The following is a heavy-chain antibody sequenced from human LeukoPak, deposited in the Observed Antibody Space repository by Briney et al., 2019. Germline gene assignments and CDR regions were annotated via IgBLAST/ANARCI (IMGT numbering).Heavy chain of an antibody. Sequence: PGRSLRLSCAASGFTFSSYGMHWVRQAPGKGLEWVAVISYDGSNKYYADSVKGRFTISRDNSKNTLYLQMNSLRAEDTAVYCCAKADGTLVVVAAIADWGQGTLVTVSS. CDR2: ISYDGSNK. CDR3: AKADGTLVVVAAIAD. J-gene: IGHJ4*02. CDR1: GFTFSSYG. V-gene: IGHV3-30*18. D-gene: IGHD2-15*01.